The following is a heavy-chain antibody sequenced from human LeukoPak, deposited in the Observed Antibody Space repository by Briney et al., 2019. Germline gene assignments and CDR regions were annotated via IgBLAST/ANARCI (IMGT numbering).Heavy chain of an antibody. CDR2: IRTDGHTT. J-gene: IGHJ4*02. Sequence: GGSLRLSCAASGFTFSSYAMYWVRQAPGKGLKFVSGIRTDGHTTYYANSVKGRFTISRDNSKNTLYLQMGSLRAEDMAVYYCARDLKDWGQGTLVTVSS. V-gene: IGHV3-64*01. CDR1: GFTFSSYA. CDR3: ARDLKD.